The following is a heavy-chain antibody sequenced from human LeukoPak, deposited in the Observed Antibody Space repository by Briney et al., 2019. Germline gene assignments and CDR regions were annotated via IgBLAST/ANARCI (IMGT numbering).Heavy chain of an antibody. Sequence: GGSLRLSCAASGFTFSSYWMSWVRQAPGKGLEWVANIKQDGSEKYYVDSVKGRFTISRDNAKNSLYLLMNSLRAEDTAVYYCGRGGITVAGTPLSYWGQGTLVTVSS. CDR3: GRGGITVAGTPLSY. D-gene: IGHD6-19*01. J-gene: IGHJ4*02. CDR2: IKQDGSEK. CDR1: GFTFSSYW. V-gene: IGHV3-7*01.